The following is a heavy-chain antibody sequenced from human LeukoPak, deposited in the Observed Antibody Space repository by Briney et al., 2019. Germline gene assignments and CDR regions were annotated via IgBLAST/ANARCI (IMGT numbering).Heavy chain of an antibody. V-gene: IGHV3-66*01. CDR3: ARYYGSKYQLQTDYDCCGMDG. D-gene: IGHD2-2*01. Sequence: PGGSLRLSCAASGFTVSSNYMSWVRQAPGKGLEWVSVIYSGGSSYYAASLKGRFTIFRDNFKNHLFLQMDRLRAGDKAVYYCARYYGSKYQLQTDYDCCGMDGWGQGTTVTVSS. CDR2: IYSGGSS. CDR1: GFTVSSNY. J-gene: IGHJ6*02.